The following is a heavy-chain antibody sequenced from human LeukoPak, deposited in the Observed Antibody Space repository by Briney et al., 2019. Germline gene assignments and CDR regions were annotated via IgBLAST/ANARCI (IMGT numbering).Heavy chain of an antibody. CDR2: IIPIVDRG. Sequence: SVKVSCKASGCTCSSNSINWVRQAPRQRLEWMVRIIPIVDRGKNAQKFQGSVTITADKSTRTVYMEMSSLRDEDTAVYYCVRDCSSASLSSGCYYAMDVWGKGTTVTVSS. CDR3: VRDCSSASLSSGCYYAMDV. J-gene: IGHJ6*04. V-gene: IGHV1-69*08. CDR1: GCTCSSNS. D-gene: IGHD2-2*01.